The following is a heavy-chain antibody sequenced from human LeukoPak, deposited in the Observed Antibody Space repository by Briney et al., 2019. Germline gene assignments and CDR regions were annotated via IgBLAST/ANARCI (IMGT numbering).Heavy chain of an antibody. CDR1: GFTFSNYA. Sequence: GGSLRLSCAASGFTFSNYAMTWVRQAPGKGLEWVSTLSGSGSTTYYADSVKGRFTISRDNSKNTVYLQMNNLRAEDTAIYYCARAGRDLLRFDFWGQGTLVTVSS. CDR3: ARAGRDLLRFDF. D-gene: IGHD2-15*01. V-gene: IGHV3-23*01. J-gene: IGHJ4*02. CDR2: LSGSGSTT.